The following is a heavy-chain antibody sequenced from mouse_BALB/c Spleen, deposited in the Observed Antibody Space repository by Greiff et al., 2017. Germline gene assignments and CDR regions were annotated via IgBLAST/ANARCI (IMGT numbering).Heavy chain of an antibody. CDR1: GYTFTDYV. Sequence: VQLQQSGPELVKPGASVKMSCKASGYTFTDYVISWVKQRTGQGLEWIGEIYPGSGSTYYNEKFKGKATLTADKSSNTAYMQLSSLTSEDSAVYFCARIYDGYYYAYWGQGTLVTVSA. CDR2: IYPGSGST. CDR3: ARIYDGYYYAY. D-gene: IGHD2-3*01. J-gene: IGHJ3*01. V-gene: IGHV1-77*01.